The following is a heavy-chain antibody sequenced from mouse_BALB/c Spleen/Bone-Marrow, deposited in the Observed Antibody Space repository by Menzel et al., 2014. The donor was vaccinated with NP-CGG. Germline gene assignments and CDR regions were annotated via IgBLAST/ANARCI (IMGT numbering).Heavy chain of an antibody. CDR2: IYPSDSYT. V-gene: IGHV1-69*02. CDR3: TGDDGSFAY. D-gene: IGHD2-3*01. J-gene: IGHJ3*01. Sequence: VKLMESGAELVRPGASVKLSCKASGYTFTSYWINWVKQRPGQGLEWIGNIYPSDSYTNYNQKFKDKATLTVDKSSSTAYMQLSSPTSEDSAVYYCTGDDGSFAYWGQGTLVTVSA. CDR1: GYTFTSYW.